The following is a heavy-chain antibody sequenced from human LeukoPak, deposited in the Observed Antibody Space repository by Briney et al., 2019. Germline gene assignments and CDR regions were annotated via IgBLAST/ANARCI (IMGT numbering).Heavy chain of an antibody. CDR2: INHSGST. J-gene: IGHJ5*02. Sequence: PSETLSLTCTVSGGFISSSSYYWAWIRQPPGKGLEWIGEINHSGSTNYNPSLKSRVTISVDTSKNQFSLKLSSVTAADTAVYYCAREGTGPIAARRLDWFDPWGQGTLVTVSS. CDR1: GGFISSSSYY. V-gene: IGHV4-39*07. D-gene: IGHD6-6*01. CDR3: AREGTGPIAARRLDWFDP.